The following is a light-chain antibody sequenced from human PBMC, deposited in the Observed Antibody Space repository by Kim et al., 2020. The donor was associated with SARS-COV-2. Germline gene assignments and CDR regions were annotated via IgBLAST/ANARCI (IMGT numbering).Light chain of an antibody. CDR3: QQYDSFSRT. Sequence: DIQMTQSPSTLSASVGDSVTITCRASQTISSWLAWYQQKPGKAPKLLIYKASSLESGVPSRFRGSGSGTEFTLTISSLQPDDVATYYCQQYDSFSRTFGQGTKVDIK. J-gene: IGKJ1*01. CDR2: KAS. CDR1: QTISSW. V-gene: IGKV1-5*03.